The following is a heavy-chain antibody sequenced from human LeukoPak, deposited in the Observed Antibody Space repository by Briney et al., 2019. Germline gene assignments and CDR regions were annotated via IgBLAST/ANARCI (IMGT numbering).Heavy chain of an antibody. J-gene: IGHJ2*01. V-gene: IGHV3-30*02. CDR2: IRYDGSNE. D-gene: IGHD3-9*01. CDR1: GFTFSSYG. Sequence: GSLRLSCAASGFTFSSYGMHWVRQAPGKGLEWVAFIRYDGSNEYYADSVKGRFTISRDNAKNSLHLQMNSLRAEDTAVYFCAGSDTTGYSPREWDYWYFDLWGRGTLVTVSS. CDR3: AGSDTTGYSPREWDYWYFDL.